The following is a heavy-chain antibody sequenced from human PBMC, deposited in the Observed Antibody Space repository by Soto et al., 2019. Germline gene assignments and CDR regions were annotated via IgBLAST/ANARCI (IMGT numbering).Heavy chain of an antibody. CDR1: GYSFTSYW. V-gene: IGHV5-10-1*01. D-gene: IGHD6-19*01. CDR3: ARESNWLVPPVVMDV. CDR2: IDPSYSYT. Sequence: PGESLKISCKGSGYSFTSYWISWARKMPGKGLEWMGRIDPSYSYTNYSPSFQGHVTISADESISTAYLQWSSLKASDAAMYYCARESNWLVPPVVMDVWGQGTTVTVSS. J-gene: IGHJ6*02.